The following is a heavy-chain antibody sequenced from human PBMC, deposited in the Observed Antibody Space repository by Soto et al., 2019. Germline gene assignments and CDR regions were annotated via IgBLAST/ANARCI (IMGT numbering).Heavy chain of an antibody. CDR3: AKATPCWGVVPAAMFEFDY. J-gene: IGHJ4*02. Sequence: PGGSLRLSCAASGFTFSSYAMSWVRQAPGKGLEWVSAISGSGGSTYYADSVKGRFTISRDNSKNTLYLQMNSLRAEDTAVYYCAKATPCWGVVPAAMFEFDYWGQGTLVTVSS. V-gene: IGHV3-23*01. CDR2: ISGSGGST. CDR1: GFTFSSYA. D-gene: IGHD2-2*01.